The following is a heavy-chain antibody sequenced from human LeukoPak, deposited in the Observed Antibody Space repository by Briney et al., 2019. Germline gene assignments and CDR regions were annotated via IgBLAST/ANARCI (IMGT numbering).Heavy chain of an antibody. J-gene: IGHJ5*02. CDR1: GYTFTSYY. CDR3: ARSSSWALDRFDP. V-gene: IGHV1-46*01. Sequence: ASVKVSCKASGYTFTSYYMHWVRQALGQGLEWMGIINPSGGSTSYAQKFQGRVTMTRDTSTSTVYMELSSLRSEDTAVYYCARSSSWALDRFDPWAREPWSPSPQ. CDR2: INPSGGST. D-gene: IGHD6-13*01.